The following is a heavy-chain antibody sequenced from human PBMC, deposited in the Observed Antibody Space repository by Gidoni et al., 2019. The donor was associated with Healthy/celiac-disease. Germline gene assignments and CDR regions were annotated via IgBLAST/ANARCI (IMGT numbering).Heavy chain of an antibody. D-gene: IGHD4-4*01. V-gene: IGHV3-48*01. J-gene: IGHJ5*02. CDR2: ISSSSSTI. CDR1: GFTFSSYS. CDR3: ARGSNDGWFDP. Sequence: EVQLVESGGGLVQPGGSLRLSCAASGFTFSSYSMNWVRQAPGKGLEWVSYISSSSSTIYYADSVKGRFTISRDNAKNSLYLQMNSLRAEDTAVYYCARGSNDGWFDPWGQGTLVTVSS.